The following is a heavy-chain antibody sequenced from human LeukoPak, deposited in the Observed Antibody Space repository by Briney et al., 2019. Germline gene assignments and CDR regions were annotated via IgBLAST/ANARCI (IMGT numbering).Heavy chain of an antibody. V-gene: IGHV1-2*06. D-gene: IGHD3-22*01. CDR3: ARTYDSSGYYHVDDY. J-gene: IGHJ4*02. CDR2: INPNSGGT. CDR1: GYTFTGYY. Sequence: ASVKVSCKASGYTFTGYYMHWVRQAPGLGLEWMGRINPNSGGTNYAQKFQGRVTMTRDTSISTAYMELSRLRSDDTAVYYCARTYDSSGYYHVDDYWGQGTLVTVSS.